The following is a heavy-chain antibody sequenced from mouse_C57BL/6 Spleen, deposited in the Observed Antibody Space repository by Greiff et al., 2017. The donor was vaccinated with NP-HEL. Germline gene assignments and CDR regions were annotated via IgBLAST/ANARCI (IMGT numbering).Heavy chain of an antibody. CDR2: ISSGSSTI. CDR3: ARTQALRIYAMDY. J-gene: IGHJ4*01. V-gene: IGHV5-17*01. D-gene: IGHD3-2*02. CDR1: GFTFSDYG. Sequence: EVMLVESGGGLVKPGGSLKLSCAASGFTFSDYGMHWVRQAPEKGLEWVAYISSGSSTIYYADTVKGRFTISRDNAKNTLFLQMTSLRSEDTAMYYCARTQALRIYAMDYWGQGTSVTVSS.